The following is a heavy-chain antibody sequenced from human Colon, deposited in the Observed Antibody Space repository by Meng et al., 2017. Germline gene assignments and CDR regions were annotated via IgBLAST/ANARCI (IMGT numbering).Heavy chain of an antibody. D-gene: IGHD6-13*01. CDR2: ISPNGGST. Sequence: GGSLRPSCARSGFTFSSSAMHWVRQAPGKGLEYVSVISPNGGSTYYANSVKGRFTISRDNSKNTLYLQMASLRAEDMAVYYCAINGIVATVFNGVDSWGQGTLVTVSS. J-gene: IGHJ5*01. CDR1: GFTFSSSA. CDR3: AINGIVATVFNGVDS. V-gene: IGHV3-64*01.